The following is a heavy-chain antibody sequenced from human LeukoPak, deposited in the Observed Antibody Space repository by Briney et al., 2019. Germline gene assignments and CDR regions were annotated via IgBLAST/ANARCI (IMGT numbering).Heavy chain of an antibody. CDR1: GYTFIGQY. CDR2: INPNSGDT. Sequence: GASVKVSCKASGYTFIGQYIHSVGQSPGQGLEWMGWINPNSGDTDYAQKFQGRVTMTRDTSISTAYIELSSLRSDDTAVYYCASYSTSSGDAVDLWGQGTMVTVSS. CDR3: ASYSTSSGDAVDL. J-gene: IGHJ3*01. V-gene: IGHV1-2*02. D-gene: IGHD6-6*01.